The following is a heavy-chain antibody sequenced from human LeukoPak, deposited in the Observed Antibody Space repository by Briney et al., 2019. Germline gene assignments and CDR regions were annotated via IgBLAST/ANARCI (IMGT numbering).Heavy chain of an antibody. CDR1: GFTFSSYA. CDR2: ISYDGSNK. D-gene: IGHD1-26*01. V-gene: IGHV3-30*18. J-gene: IGHJ3*02. CDR3: AKDEPVKWPWEAFDI. Sequence: QPGGSLRLSCAASGFTFSSYAMSWVRQAPGKGLEWVAVISYDGSNKYYADSVKGRFTISRDNSKNTLYLQMNSLRAEDTAVYYCAKDEPVKWPWEAFDIWGQGTMVTVSS.